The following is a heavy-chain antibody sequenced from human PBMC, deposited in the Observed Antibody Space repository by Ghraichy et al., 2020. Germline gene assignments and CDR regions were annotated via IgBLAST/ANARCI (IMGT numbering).Heavy chain of an antibody. D-gene: IGHD2-2*01. V-gene: IGHV1-69*04. CDR1: GGTFSSYT. CDR2: IIPILGIA. CDR3: ARDRKAYEVPARLQDDAFDI. Sequence: SVKVSCKASGGTFSSYTISWVRQAPGQGLEWMGRIIPILGIANYAQKFQGRVTITADKSTSTAYMELSSLRSEDTAVYYCARDRKAYEVPARLQDDAFDIWGQGTMVTVSS. J-gene: IGHJ3*02.